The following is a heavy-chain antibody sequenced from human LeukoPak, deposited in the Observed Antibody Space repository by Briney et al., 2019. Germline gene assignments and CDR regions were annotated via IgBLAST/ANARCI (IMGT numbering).Heavy chain of an antibody. D-gene: IGHD3-22*01. Sequence: SETLSLTCTVSGGSISSYYWSWIRQPPGKGLEWIGDIYYSGSTNYNPSLKSRVTISVDTSKNQFSLKLSSVTAADTAVYYCARRLRYYYDSSGPGNAFDIWGQGTMVTVSS. CDR1: GGSISSYY. CDR2: IYYSGST. J-gene: IGHJ3*02. CDR3: ARRLRYYYDSSGPGNAFDI. V-gene: IGHV4-59*01.